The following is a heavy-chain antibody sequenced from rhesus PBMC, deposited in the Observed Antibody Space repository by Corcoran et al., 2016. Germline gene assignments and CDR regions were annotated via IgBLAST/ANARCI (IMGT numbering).Heavy chain of an antibody. J-gene: IGHJ2*01. V-gene: IGHV4-143*01. CDR1: GGSISGDYF. CDR3: ARHFTSGGGRVYWYFDV. Sequence: QVQLQESGPGLVKPSETLSLTCTVSGGSISGDYFWTWFRQSTGKGLEWIGGIQGNNASHPQNRYLKSRVTISKDRSKNELSLKLSSVTTADTAVYYCARHFTSGGGRVYWYFDVWGPGTPVIMSS. CDR2: IQGNNASH. D-gene: IGHD6-37*01.